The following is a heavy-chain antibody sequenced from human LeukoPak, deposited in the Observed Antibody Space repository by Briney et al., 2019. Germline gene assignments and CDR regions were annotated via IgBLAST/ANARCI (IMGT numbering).Heavy chain of an antibody. D-gene: IGHD6-6*01. CDR2: IRYDGSNK. J-gene: IGHJ3*02. V-gene: IGHV3-30*02. Sequence: PGGSLRLSCAASGFTFSSYGMHWVRQAPGKGLEWVAFIRYDGSNKYYADSVKGRFTISRDNSKNTLYLQMNSLRAEDTAVYYCAKVAARYTRAGDAFDIWGQGTMVTVSS. CDR3: AKVAARYTRAGDAFDI. CDR1: GFTFSSYG.